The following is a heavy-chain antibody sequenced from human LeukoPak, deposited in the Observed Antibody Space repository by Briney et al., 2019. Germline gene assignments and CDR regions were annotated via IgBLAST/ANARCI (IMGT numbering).Heavy chain of an antibody. CDR2: INPNSGGT. D-gene: IGHD4-23*01. J-gene: IGHJ4*02. V-gene: IGHV1-2*02. Sequence: VASVKVSCKASGYTSTGYYMHWVRQAPGQGLEWMGWINPNSGGTNYAQKFQGRVTMTRDTSISTAYMELSRLRSDDTAVYYCARESDDYGGNSYDYWGQGTLVTVSS. CDR3: ARESDDYGGNSYDY. CDR1: GYTSTGYY.